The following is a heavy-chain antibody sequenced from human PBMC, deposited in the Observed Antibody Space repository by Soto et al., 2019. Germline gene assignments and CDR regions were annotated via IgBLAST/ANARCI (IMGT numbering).Heavy chain of an antibody. Sequence: PGGSLRLSCAASGFTFSSYTMTWVRQAPGKGLQWVSAITASGHDTYYADSVKGRFTISRDDSKSTLFLQMNSLGAEDTAVYYFAKDQRRSHVMPPQNDYWGQGTLVTVSS. CDR3: AKDQRRSHVMPPQNDY. CDR1: GFTFSSYT. D-gene: IGHD2-2*01. CDR2: ITASGHDT. J-gene: IGHJ4*02. V-gene: IGHV3-23*01.